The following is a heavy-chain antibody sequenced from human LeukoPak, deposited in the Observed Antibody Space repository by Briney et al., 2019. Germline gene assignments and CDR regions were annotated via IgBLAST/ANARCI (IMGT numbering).Heavy chain of an antibody. CDR1: GFTFSSYS. D-gene: IGHD3-16*01. Sequence: HPGGSLRLSCAASGFTFSSYSMNWVRQAPGKGLEWVSHITASGTAMFYADSVKGRFTISRDNAKNSLYLQMNSLRDEDTAVYYCARHYGPWGQGTLVTVSS. CDR2: ITASGTAM. V-gene: IGHV3-48*02. CDR3: ARHYGP. J-gene: IGHJ5*02.